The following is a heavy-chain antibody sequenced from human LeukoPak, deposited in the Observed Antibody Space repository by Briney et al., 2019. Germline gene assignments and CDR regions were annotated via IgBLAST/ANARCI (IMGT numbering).Heavy chain of an antibody. Sequence: SETLSLTCIVSGGSISSGDYYWSWIRQPPGKGLDGIGYIYYSGSTYYNPSLKSRVTISVDTPKNQFSLKLSSVTAAYTAVYYCARVYSSGYYDRRFDYWGQGTLVTVSS. V-gene: IGHV4-30-4*01. CDR3: ARVYSSGYYDRRFDY. CDR1: GGSISSGDYY. J-gene: IGHJ4*02. CDR2: IYYSGST. D-gene: IGHD3-22*01.